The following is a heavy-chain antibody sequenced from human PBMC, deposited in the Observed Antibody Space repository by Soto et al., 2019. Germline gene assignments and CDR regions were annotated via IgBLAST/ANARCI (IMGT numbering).Heavy chain of an antibody. V-gene: IGHV4-61*01. D-gene: IGHD3-3*01. CDR2: IHYSGST. Sequence: SDPLSLTCTDSRSSVSSGSYYWSWIRKPPGKGLEWIGYIHYSGSTNYNPSLKRRVTISVDTSKNQFSLKLSSVTAADTAVYYCARAEPLSLYYELWRAYPVEDFDPWGQGTRVTVSS. J-gene: IGHJ5*02. CDR3: ARAEPLSLYYELWRAYPVEDFDP. CDR1: RSSVSSGSYY.